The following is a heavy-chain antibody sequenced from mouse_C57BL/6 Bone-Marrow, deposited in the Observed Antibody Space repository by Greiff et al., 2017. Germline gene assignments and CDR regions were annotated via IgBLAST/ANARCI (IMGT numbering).Heavy chain of an antibody. CDR1: GFNIKDDY. V-gene: IGHV14-4*01. D-gene: IGHD1-1*01. Sequence: EVKLMESGAELVRPGASVKLSCTASGFNIKDDYMHWVKQRPEQGLEWIGWIDPENGDTEYASKFQGKATITADTSSNTAYLQLSSLTSEDTAVYYWMGDCYDSSYGFDYWGKGTTLTVSS. J-gene: IGHJ2*01. CDR2: IDPENGDT. CDR3: MGDCYDSSYGFDY.